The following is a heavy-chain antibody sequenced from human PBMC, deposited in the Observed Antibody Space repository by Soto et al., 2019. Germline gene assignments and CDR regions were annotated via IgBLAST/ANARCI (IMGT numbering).Heavy chain of an antibody. V-gene: IGHV4-59*01. CDR2: ILSSGTT. J-gene: IGHJ4*02. CDR1: DGSISGFY. CDR3: ARAPMVITRSYFDQ. D-gene: IGHD3-22*01. Sequence: PSETLSLTCTVSDGSISGFYWSWLRQPPGKGLEWIAYILSSGTTNYNPSLKSRVTLSVDTSKNQFSLKLTSLTAADSAVYYCARAPMVITRSYFDQWGQGTPVT.